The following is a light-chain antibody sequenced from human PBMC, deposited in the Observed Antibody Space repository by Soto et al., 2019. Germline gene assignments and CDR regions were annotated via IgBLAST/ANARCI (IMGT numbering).Light chain of an antibody. Sequence: DIQMTQSPSTLSASVGDRVTITCRASQSISTWLAWYQQKPGKAPKLLIYKASSLEGGVPSRFSGSGSGTEFTLTISSLQPDDFATYYCQQYNSYSFGQRTKVDIK. CDR3: QQYNSYS. CDR1: QSISTW. J-gene: IGKJ1*01. V-gene: IGKV1-5*03. CDR2: KAS.